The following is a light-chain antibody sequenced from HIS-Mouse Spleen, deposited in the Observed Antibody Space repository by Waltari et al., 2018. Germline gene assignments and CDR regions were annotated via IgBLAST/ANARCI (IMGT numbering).Light chain of an antibody. J-gene: IGLJ2*01. Sequence: SYVLTHQPSVAVAPGKTAGIPWGGNTIGRTMLAWNQQKPGQAPGLVVYDDSDRPSGIPERFSGSNSGNTATLTISRVEAGDEADYYCQVWDSSSDHVVFGGGTKLTVL. CDR2: DDS. CDR3: QVWDSSSDHVV. V-gene: IGLV3-21*03. CDR1: TIGRTM.